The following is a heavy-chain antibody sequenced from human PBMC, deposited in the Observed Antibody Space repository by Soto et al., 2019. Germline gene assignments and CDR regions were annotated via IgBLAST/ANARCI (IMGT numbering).Heavy chain of an antibody. Sequence: PSETLSLTCTVSGGSISSGGYYWSWIRQHPGKGLEWIGYIYYSGSTYYNPSLKSRVTISVDTSKNQFSLKLSSVTAADTAVYYCARVPPATYYDFWSGSPEYYYYYMDVWGKGTTVTVSS. CDR1: GGSISSGGYY. V-gene: IGHV4-31*03. D-gene: IGHD3-3*01. CDR2: IYYSGST. J-gene: IGHJ6*03. CDR3: ARVPPATYYDFWSGSPEYYYYYMDV.